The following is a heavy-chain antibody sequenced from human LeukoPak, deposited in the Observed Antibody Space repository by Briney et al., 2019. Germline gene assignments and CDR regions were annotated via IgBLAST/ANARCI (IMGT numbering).Heavy chain of an antibody. D-gene: IGHD3-22*01. CDR2: INPNSGGT. V-gene: IGHV1-2*02. CDR1: GYTFTSYG. J-gene: IGHJ5*02. Sequence: ASVKVSCKASGYTFTSYGISWLRQAPGQGLEWMGWINPNSGGTNYAQKFQGRVTMTRDTSISTAYMELRSLRSDDTAVYYCAGTYYYDSSGYYASWGQGTLVTVSS. CDR3: AGTYYYDSSGYYAS.